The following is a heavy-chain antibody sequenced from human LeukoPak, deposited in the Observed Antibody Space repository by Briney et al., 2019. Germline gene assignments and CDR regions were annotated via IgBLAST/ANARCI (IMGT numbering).Heavy chain of an antibody. CDR3: ARPGTYCSSTSCSSP. D-gene: IGHD2-2*01. J-gene: IGHJ5*02. V-gene: IGHV3-30*01. CDR2: ISYDGSNK. Sequence: GGSLRLSCAASGFTFSSYAMHWVRQAPGKGLEWVAVISYDGSNKYYADSVKGRFTISRDNSKNTLYLQMNSLRAEDTAVYYCARPGTYCSSTSCSSPWGQGTLVTVSS. CDR1: GFTFSSYA.